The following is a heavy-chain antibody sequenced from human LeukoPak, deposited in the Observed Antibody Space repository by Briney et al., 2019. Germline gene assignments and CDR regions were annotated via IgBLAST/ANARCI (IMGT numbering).Heavy chain of an antibody. CDR2: IYYSGRS. CDR3: ARRNDPYGMDV. D-gene: IGHD1-1*01. J-gene: IGHJ6*02. CDR1: GGSISRDY. Sequence: SETLSLTCTVSGGSISRDYWSWIRQPPGKGLEWIGYIYYSGRSNYHPSLKSRVAISVATSKNQCSLKLSSVTAADTAVYYCARRNDPYGMDVWGQGTTVTVSS. V-gene: IGHV4-59*08.